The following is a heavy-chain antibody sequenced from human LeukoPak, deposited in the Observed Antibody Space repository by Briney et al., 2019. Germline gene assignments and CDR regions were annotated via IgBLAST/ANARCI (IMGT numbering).Heavy chain of an antibody. J-gene: IGHJ5*02. CDR1: GYTFTGYY. V-gene: IGHV1-2*02. CDR3: ARGGYDFWSGYYMGANWFDP. CDR2: INPNSGGT. D-gene: IGHD3-3*01. Sequence: GASVKVSCKASGYTFTGYYMHWVRRAPGQGLEWMGWINPNSGGTNYAQKFQGRVTMTRDTSISTAYMELSRLRSDDTAVYYCARGGYDFWSGYYMGANWFDPWGQGTLVTVSS.